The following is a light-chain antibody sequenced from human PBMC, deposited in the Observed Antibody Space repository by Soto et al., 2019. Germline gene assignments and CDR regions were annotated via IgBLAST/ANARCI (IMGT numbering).Light chain of an antibody. CDR1: QSVSTN. Sequence: EIVMTQSPATLSVSPGGRATLSCRASQSVSTNLAWYQQKPGQAPRLLIYGTSTRATGIPARFSGSGSGTDFTLTINSLQSEDFAVYYCQQYNNWPPLTFGQGTKLEIK. CDR2: GTS. V-gene: IGKV3-15*01. CDR3: QQYNNWPPLT. J-gene: IGKJ2*01.